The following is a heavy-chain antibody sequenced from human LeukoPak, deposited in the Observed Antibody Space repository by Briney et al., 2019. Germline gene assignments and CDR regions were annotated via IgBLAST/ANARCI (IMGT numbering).Heavy chain of an antibody. CDR1: GGTFSIYA. J-gene: IGHJ6*02. V-gene: IGHV1-69*13. CDR2: IIPIFGTA. Sequence: SVKVSCKASGGTFSIYAISWVRQAPGQGLEWMGGIIPIFGTANYAQKFQGRVTITADESTSTAYMELSSLRSEDTAVYYCARGDVVVPAAISGMDVWGQGTTVTVSS. D-gene: IGHD2-2*01. CDR3: ARGDVVVPAAISGMDV.